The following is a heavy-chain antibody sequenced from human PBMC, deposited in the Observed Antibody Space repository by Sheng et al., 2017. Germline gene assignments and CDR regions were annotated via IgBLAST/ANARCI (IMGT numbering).Heavy chain of an antibody. V-gene: IGHV4-38-2*01. Sequence: QVQLQESGPGLVKPSETLSLTCAVSGYSISSGYYWGWIRQPPGKGLEWIGSIYHSGSTYYNPSLKSRVTISVDTSKNQFSLKLSSVTAADTAVYYCASGRGSYSVWGQGTLVTVSS. D-gene: IGHD1-26*01. CDR2: IYHSGST. CDR3: ASGRGSYSV. CDR1: GYSISSGYY. J-gene: IGHJ4*02.